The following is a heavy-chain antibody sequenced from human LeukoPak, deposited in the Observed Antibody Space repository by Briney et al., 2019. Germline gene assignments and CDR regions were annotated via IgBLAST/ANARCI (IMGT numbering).Heavy chain of an antibody. D-gene: IGHD1-26*01. CDR3: AREQWEELRIHYFDY. J-gene: IGHJ4*02. Sequence: PGRSPRLSCAASGFTFSSYAMHWVRQAPGKGLEWVAVISYDGSNKYYADSVKGRFTISRDNSKNTLYLQMNSLRAEDTAVYYCAREQWEELRIHYFDYWGQGTLVTVSS. CDR1: GFTFSSYA. V-gene: IGHV3-30*01. CDR2: ISYDGSNK.